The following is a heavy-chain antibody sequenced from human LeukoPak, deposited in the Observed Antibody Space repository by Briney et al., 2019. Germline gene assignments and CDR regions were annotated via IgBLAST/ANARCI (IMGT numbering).Heavy chain of an antibody. CDR3: SRRSVPPSGVEARFDP. V-gene: IGHV3-49*03. CDR2: IRSKAYDGTA. J-gene: IGHJ5*02. CDR1: GFTLGNYS. D-gene: IGHD3-10*01. Sequence: PGGSLRLSCTASGFTLGNYSMSWFRQAPGKGLEWVGFIRSKAYDGTAEYAASVKGRFTISRDDSKSIAYLQMNSLESEDTAVYYCSRRSVPPSGVEARFDPWGQGTLVTVSS.